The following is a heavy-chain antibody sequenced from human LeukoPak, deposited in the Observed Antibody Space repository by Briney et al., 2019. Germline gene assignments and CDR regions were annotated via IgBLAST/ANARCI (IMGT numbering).Heavy chain of an antibody. V-gene: IGHV3-66*01. J-gene: IGHJ4*02. D-gene: IGHD3-10*01. CDR1: GFTVSSNY. Sequence: GGSLRLSCAASGFTVSSNYMSWVRQAPGRGLEWVSVIYSGGDTRYADSVKGGFTISRDNSKNTLYLQMNSLRAEDTALYYCARERGRGVVSPYFDQWGLGTLVTVSS. CDR2: IYSGGDT. CDR3: ARERGRGVVSPYFDQ.